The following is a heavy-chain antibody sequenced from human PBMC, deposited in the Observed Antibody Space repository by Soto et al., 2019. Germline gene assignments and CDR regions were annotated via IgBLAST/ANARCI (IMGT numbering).Heavy chain of an antibody. CDR1: GGSISSSSYY. CDR3: ARRSSSSYFDY. D-gene: IGHD6-6*01. J-gene: IGHJ4*02. Sequence: SETLSLTCTVSGGSISSSSYYWGWIRQPPGKGLEWIGCIYYSGSTYYNPSLKSRVTISVDTSKNQFSLKLSSVTAADTALYYCARRSSSSYFDYWGQGTLVTVSS. V-gene: IGHV4-39*01. CDR2: IYYSGST.